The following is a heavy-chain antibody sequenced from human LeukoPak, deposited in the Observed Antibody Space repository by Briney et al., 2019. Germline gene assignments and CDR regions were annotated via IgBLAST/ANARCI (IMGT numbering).Heavy chain of an antibody. CDR1: GFTVSSNY. J-gene: IGHJ3*02. V-gene: IGHV3-53*04. CDR3: ATPYDSSGWDAFDI. CDR2: IYSGGST. D-gene: IGHD3-22*01. Sequence: GGSLRLSCAASGFTVSSNYMSWVRQAPGKGLEWVSVIYSGGSTYYADSAKGRFTISRHNSKNTLYLQMNSLRAEDTAVYYCATPYDSSGWDAFDIWGQGTMVTVSS.